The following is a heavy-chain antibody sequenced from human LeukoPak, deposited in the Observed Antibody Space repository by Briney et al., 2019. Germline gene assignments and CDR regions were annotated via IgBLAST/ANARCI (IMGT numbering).Heavy chain of an antibody. D-gene: IGHD3-22*01. CDR1: GFTFSNYA. CDR3: AKDDTSGYYYLDY. Sequence: GGSLRLSCAASGFTFSNYAMTWVRQAPGKGLEWVSVISGSTGSTYYADSVKGRFTISRDNSKNTLSLQMNSLRAEDTAVYYCAKDDTSGYYYLDYWGQGTLVTVSS. V-gene: IGHV3-23*01. J-gene: IGHJ4*02. CDR2: ISGSTGST.